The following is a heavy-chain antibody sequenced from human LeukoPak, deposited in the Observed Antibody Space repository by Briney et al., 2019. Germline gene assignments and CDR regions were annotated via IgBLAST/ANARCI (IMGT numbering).Heavy chain of an antibody. V-gene: IGHV3-23*01. CDR2: ISGSGGST. D-gene: IGHD4-17*01. Sequence: GGSLRLSCVVSGFTFSESWMSWVRQAPGKGLEWVSAISGSGGSTYYADSVKGRFTISRDNSKNTLYLQMNSLRAEDTAVYYCAKGLGTHGDPDSFDYWGQGTLVTVSS. CDR3: AKGLGTHGDPDSFDY. J-gene: IGHJ4*02. CDR1: GFTFSESW.